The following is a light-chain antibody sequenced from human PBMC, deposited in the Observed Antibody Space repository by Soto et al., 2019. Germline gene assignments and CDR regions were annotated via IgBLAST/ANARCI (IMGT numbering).Light chain of an antibody. CDR1: QSIRSE. V-gene: IGKV1-5*03. CDR3: LQYDNYPLI. J-gene: IGKJ4*01. CDR2: KAS. Sequence: DIQMTQSPSTPSASVGDRVTITCRASQSIRSELAWYQQKPGKAPKVLIYKASNLESGVPSRFSGSGSGTEFTLTVSSLQPDDFATYYCLQYDNYPLIFGGGTKVEIK.